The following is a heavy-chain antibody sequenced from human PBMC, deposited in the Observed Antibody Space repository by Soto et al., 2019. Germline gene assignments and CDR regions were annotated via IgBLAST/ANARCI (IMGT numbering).Heavy chain of an antibody. V-gene: IGHV3-30-3*01. CDR3: ARDLQAGDDNVNWFAP. J-gene: IGHJ5*02. CDR2: IAYDGSNK. CDR1: GFSISRSA. Sequence: QVQVVESGGGVVQPGRSLRLSCAASGFSISRSAMHWVCQAPGKGLEWVAVIAYDGSNKWYADSAKGRLTISRDNSKNTLYLHISSLRAEDTAICFCARDLQAGDDNVNWFAPWCQGTLVTVSS. D-gene: IGHD3-16*01.